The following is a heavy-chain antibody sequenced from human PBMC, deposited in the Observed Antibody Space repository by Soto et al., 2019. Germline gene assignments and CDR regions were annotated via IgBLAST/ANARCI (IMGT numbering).Heavy chain of an antibody. CDR3: ARGPSQSVYDFWSGYQNWFDP. CDR2: IYYSGST. Sequence: SETLSLTCTVSGGSISSYYWSWIRQPPGKGLEWIGYIYYSGSTNYNPSLKSRVTISVDTSKNQFSLKLSSVTAADTAVYYCARGPSQSVYDFWSGYQNWFDPWGQGTLVTVSS. J-gene: IGHJ5*02. CDR1: GGSISSYY. D-gene: IGHD3-3*01. V-gene: IGHV4-59*01.